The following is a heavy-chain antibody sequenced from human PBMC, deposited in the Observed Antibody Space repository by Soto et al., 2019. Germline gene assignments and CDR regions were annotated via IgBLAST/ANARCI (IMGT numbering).Heavy chain of an antibody. CDR2: INPNSGGT. J-gene: IGHJ4*02. CDR1: GYTFTGYY. CDR3: ARAYVGGYYYDSSGYYVY. V-gene: IGHV1-2*04. D-gene: IGHD3-22*01. Sequence: ASVKVSCKASGYTFTGYYVRWVRQAPGQGLEWMGWINPNSGGTNYAQEFQGWVTMTRATSISTDFMELSRLRSDDTAVYYCARAYVGGYYYDSSGYYVYWGQGALLTV.